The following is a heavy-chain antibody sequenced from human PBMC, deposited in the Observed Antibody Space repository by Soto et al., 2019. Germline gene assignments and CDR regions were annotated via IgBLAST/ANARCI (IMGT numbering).Heavy chain of an antibody. CDR2: TYYRSKWYN. Sequence: SQTLSLTCAISGDSVSSNSAAWNWIRQSPSRGLEWLGRTYYRSKWYNEYAVSVKSRITINPDTSKNQFSRQLNSVTPEDTAVYYCARDVPYYDILTGYYHYYGMDVWGQGTTVTVSS. CDR3: ARDVPYYDILTGYYHYYGMDV. D-gene: IGHD3-9*01. CDR1: GDSVSSNSAA. J-gene: IGHJ6*02. V-gene: IGHV6-1*01.